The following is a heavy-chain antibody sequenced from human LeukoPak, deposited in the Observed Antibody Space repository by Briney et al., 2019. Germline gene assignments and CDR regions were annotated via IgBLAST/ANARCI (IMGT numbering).Heavy chain of an antibody. CDR3: AREPDA. CDR1: GDSISGSNYH. Sequence: SETLSLTCTVSGDSISGSNYHWGWIRQPPGMGLEWLGNVHRSGRAYYNESLRGRTTISVDTSKNQFSLRLASMTTADAAVYYCAREPDAWGQGILVTVSS. CDR2: VHRSGRA. V-gene: IGHV4-39*07. J-gene: IGHJ5*02.